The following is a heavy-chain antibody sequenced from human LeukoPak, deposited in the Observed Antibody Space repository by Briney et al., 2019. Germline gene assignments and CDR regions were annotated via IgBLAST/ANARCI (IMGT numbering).Heavy chain of an antibody. CDR2: ITASGGST. V-gene: IGHV3-23*01. D-gene: IGHD4-17*01. Sequence: GGSLRLSCAASGFTVSSNYMSWVRQAPGKGLEWVSAITASGGSTYYADSVKGRFTVSRDNSKNILYLQVNSLRAEDTAVYYCAKTSVYGDSGYWGQGTLVTVSS. CDR3: AKTSVYGDSGY. CDR1: GFTVSSNY. J-gene: IGHJ4*02.